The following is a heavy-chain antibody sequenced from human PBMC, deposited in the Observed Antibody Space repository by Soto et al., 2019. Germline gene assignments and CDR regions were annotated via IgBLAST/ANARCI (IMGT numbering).Heavy chain of an antibody. V-gene: IGHV3-23*01. Sequence: GGSLRLSCAASGFTFSSYAMSWVRQAPGKGLEWVSVISGSGGSTYYTDSVKGRFTISRDNSKNTVFLQMNSLRAEDTALYYCARATFSWPRFDYWGQGTLVTVSS. CDR2: ISGSGGST. J-gene: IGHJ4*02. CDR1: GFTFSSYA. CDR3: ARATFSWPRFDY. D-gene: IGHD4-4*01.